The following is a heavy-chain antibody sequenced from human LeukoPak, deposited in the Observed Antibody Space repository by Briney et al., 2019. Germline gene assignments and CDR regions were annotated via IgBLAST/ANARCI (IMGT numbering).Heavy chain of an antibody. CDR1: GVSISSYY. Sequence: SEPLSLPCTVSGVSISSYYWGWIRQPPGKGLESIGYIYYSGSTNYNPSLKSRVTISVDTSKNQFSLKLSSVTAADTAVYYCARRIVVAGIPYFDFWGQGTLVTVSS. CDR2: IYYSGST. J-gene: IGHJ4*02. V-gene: IGHV4-59*08. D-gene: IGHD6-19*01. CDR3: ARRIVVAGIPYFDF.